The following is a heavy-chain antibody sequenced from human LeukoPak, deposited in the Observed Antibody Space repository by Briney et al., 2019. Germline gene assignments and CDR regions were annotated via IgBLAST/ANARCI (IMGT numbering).Heavy chain of an antibody. CDR2: INEDGTDS. CDR1: GFTFSGHW. D-gene: IGHD3-10*01. J-gene: IGHJ6*03. CDR3: TTVWFGEFYYYYMDV. V-gene: IGHV3-74*03. Sequence: GSLRLSCTASGFTFSGHWIHWVRQAPGMGLVWVSRINEDGTDSMYAESVKGRFTISRDNAKNTLYLQMNSLKTEDTAVYYCTTVWFGEFYYYYMDVWGKGTTVTVSS.